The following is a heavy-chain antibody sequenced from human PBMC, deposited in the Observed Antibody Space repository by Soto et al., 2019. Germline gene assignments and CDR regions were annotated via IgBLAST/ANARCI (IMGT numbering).Heavy chain of an antibody. D-gene: IGHD2-2*01. CDR3: VNLGPATVGY. CDR2: ISYDGSNK. J-gene: IGHJ4*02. Sequence: QVQLVESGGGVVQPGRSLRLSCAASGFTFSSYGMHWVRQAPGKGLEWVAVISYDGSNKYYADSVKGRFTISRDNSKNTLYLQMNSLRAEDTAVYYCVNLGPATVGYWGQGTLVTVSS. V-gene: IGHV3-30*03. CDR1: GFTFSSYG.